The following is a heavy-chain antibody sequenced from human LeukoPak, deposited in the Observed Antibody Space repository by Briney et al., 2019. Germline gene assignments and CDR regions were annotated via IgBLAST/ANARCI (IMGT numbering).Heavy chain of an antibody. V-gene: IGHV3-49*03. CDR2: IRSATYGGTT. Sequence: GGSLRLSCTASGFTFGDYAVNWFRQAPGKGLEWVAFIRSATYGGTTEYAASVQGRFGISRDDFKSIAYLQMNSLKTENTAVYFCTRGQYTSGYFDFWGQGTLVTVSS. CDR3: TRGQYTSGYFDF. J-gene: IGHJ4*02. CDR1: GFTFGDYA. D-gene: IGHD5-18*01.